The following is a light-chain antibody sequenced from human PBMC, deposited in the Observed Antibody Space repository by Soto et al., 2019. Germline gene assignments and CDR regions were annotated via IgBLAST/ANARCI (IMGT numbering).Light chain of an antibody. CDR1: SSDVGDSDL. CDR2: EVT. V-gene: IGLV2-8*01. J-gene: IGLJ1*01. CDR3: SAYAGNHNPYV. Sequence: QSALTQPPSASASPGQSVTISCTGTSSDVGDSDLVSWYQQHPGEAPKLMIYEVTKRPSGVPDRFSGSKSGNTASLTVSGLQADDEADYYCSAYAGNHNPYVFVTGTKLTVL.